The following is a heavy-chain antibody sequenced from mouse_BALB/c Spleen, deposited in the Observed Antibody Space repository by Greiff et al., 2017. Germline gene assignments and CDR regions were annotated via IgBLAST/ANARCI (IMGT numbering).Heavy chain of an antibody. J-gene: IGHJ2*01. Sequence: VQLQQSGAELVRPGTSVKVSCKASGYAFTNYLIEWVKQRPGQGLEWIGVINPGSGGTNYNEKFKGKATLTADKSSSTAYMQLSSLTSDDSAVYFCARSRDYFDYWGQGTTLTVSS. CDR3: ARSRDYFDY. CDR1: GYAFTNYL. V-gene: IGHV1-54*01. CDR2: INPGSGGT.